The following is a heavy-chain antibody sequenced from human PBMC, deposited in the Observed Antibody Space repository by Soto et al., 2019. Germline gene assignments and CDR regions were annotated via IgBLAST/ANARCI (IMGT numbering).Heavy chain of an antibody. J-gene: IGHJ4*02. D-gene: IGHD3-10*01. CDR3: ARWPLYGSGRGDY. CDR1: GGSISSGGYY. Sequence: PSETLSLTCTVSGGSISSGGYYWSWIRQHPGKGLEWIGYIYYSGSTYYNPSLKSRVTISVDTSKNQFSLKLSSVTAADTAVYYCARWPLYGSGRGDYWGQGTLVTVSS. CDR2: IYYSGST. V-gene: IGHV4-31*03.